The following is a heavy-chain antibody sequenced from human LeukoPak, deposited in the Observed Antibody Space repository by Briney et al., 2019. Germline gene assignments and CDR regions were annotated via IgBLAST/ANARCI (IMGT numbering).Heavy chain of an antibody. CDR2: IYSGNTT. V-gene: IGHV3-53*04. D-gene: IGHD6-19*01. Sequence: GGSLRLSCAASGFTVSSNYMSWVRQAPGKGLEWVSVIYSGNTTCYADSVKGRFTISRHNSKNTLYLQMNNLRTEDTAVYYCARGKKWLRDYWGQGTLVTVSS. CDR3: ARGKKWLRDY. J-gene: IGHJ4*02. CDR1: GFTVSSNY.